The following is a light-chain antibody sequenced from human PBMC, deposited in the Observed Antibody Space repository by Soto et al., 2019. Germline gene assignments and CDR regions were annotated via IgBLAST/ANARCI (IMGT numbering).Light chain of an antibody. CDR2: EGS. Sequence: QSALTQPASVSGSPGQSITNSCTGTSSNVRSYNLVSWYQQQPGKAPKLMIYEGSKRPSGVSNRLSGSKSANTASLTITGLQAEDEADYYCCSYAGSSTFVFGTGTKLTVL. CDR1: SSNVRSYNL. J-gene: IGLJ1*01. V-gene: IGLV2-23*03. CDR3: CSYAGSSTFV.